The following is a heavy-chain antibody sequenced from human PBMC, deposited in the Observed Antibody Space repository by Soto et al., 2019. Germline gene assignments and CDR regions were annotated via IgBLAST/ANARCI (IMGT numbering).Heavy chain of an antibody. V-gene: IGHV3-9*01. CDR3: AKDMLDGSLAVYGMDV. J-gene: IGHJ6*02. D-gene: IGHD6-6*01. CDR1: GFTFDDYA. Sequence: EVQLVESGGDLVQPGRSLRLSCAASGFTFDDYAMHWVRQAPGKGLEWVSGMSWDSGTIGYADSVKGRFTISRDNAKNSLYLQMNSLRAEDTALYYCAKDMLDGSLAVYGMDVWGQGTTVTVSS. CDR2: MSWDSGTI.